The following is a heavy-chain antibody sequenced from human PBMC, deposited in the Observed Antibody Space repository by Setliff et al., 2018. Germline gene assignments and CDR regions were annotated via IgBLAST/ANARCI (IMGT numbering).Heavy chain of an antibody. CDR3: ARSSSCRGPCTGGSCSDFDA. CDR2: IKQDGSVK. J-gene: IGHJ4*02. CDR1: GFTFNNFW. V-gene: IGHV3-7*03. Sequence: PGGSLRLSCAASGFTFNNFWMNWVRQAPGKGLEWVANIKQDGSVKYYVDSVKGRFTISRDNAKNSVDLEMNSLRAEDTAVYYCARSSSCRGPCTGGSCSDFDAWGQGILVTVSS. D-gene: IGHD2-15*01.